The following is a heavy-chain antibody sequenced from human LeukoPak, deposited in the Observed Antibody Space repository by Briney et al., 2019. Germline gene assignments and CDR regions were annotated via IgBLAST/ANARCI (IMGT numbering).Heavy chain of an antibody. V-gene: IGHV1-69*04. CDR1: GGTFSSYA. J-gene: IGHJ3*02. CDR2: IIPILGVA. D-gene: IGHD1-26*01. Sequence: SVKVSCKASGGTFSSYAISWVRQAPGQGLEWMGRIIPILGVANYAQKFQGRVTITADKSTSTAYMELSSLRSEDTAVYYCARVEGAREAFDIWGQGTMVTVSS. CDR3: ARVEGAREAFDI.